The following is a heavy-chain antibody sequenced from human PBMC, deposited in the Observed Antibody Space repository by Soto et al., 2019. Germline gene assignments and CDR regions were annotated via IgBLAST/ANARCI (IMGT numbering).Heavy chain of an antibody. Sequence: GGSLRLSCAASGFTLSDHYMDWVRQAPGKGLEWIVRTRDKSNDYTTEYAASVKGRFTVSRDHSQNSVYLLMNSLQIEDTAIYYCTRPYYLGNSAYYLDYWGQGVLVTVSS. CDR2: TRDKSNDYTT. CDR3: TRPYYLGNSAYYLDY. V-gene: IGHV3-72*01. D-gene: IGHD3-16*01. CDR1: GFTLSDHY. J-gene: IGHJ4*02.